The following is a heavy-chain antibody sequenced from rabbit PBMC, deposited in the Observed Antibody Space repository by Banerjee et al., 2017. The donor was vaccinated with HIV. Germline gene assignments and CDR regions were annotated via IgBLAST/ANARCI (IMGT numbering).Heavy chain of an antibody. CDR2: ITYGGSA. J-gene: IGHJ4*01. Sequence: QEQVVESGGGLVTLGGSLTLTCKASGFSFSSGYDMCWVRQAPGKGLEWIGYITYGGSAYYASWAKGRFTISKTSSTTVTLQMSSLTPADTATYFCARESGSAGAGYALWGPGTLVTVS. D-gene: IGHD6-1*01. V-gene: IGHV1S45*01. CDR1: GFSFSSGYD. CDR3: ARESGSAGAGYAL.